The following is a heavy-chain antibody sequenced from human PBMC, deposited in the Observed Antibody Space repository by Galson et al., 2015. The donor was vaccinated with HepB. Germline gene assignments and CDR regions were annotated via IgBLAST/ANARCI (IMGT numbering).Heavy chain of an antibody. V-gene: IGHV2-70*17. CDR3: ARSSSTWGSSHFDY. Sequence: PALVKPTQTLTLTCTFSGFSLSTSGMCVTWIRQPPRKALEWLAHIDWDDIKFYSTSLKTRLTISKDTSKNQVVLTMTNLDPVDTATYYCARSSSTWGSSHFDYWGQGTLVTVSS. D-gene: IGHD7-27*01. CDR2: IDWDDIK. CDR1: GFSLSTSGMC. J-gene: IGHJ4*02.